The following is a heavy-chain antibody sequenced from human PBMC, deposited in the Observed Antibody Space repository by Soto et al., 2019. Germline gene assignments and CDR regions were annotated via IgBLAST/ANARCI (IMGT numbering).Heavy chain of an antibody. Sequence: QVQLQQWGAGLLKPSETLSLTCAVYGGSFSGYYWSWIRQPPGKGLEWIGEINHSGRTNYNPSLKSRVTISVDTSKNQFSLKLSSVTAADTAVYYCARGQDIAPTCYYYYAMDVWGQGTTVTVSS. CDR2: INHSGRT. CDR1: GGSFSGYY. CDR3: ARGQDIAPTCYYYYAMDV. V-gene: IGHV4-34*01. J-gene: IGHJ6*02. D-gene: IGHD5-12*01.